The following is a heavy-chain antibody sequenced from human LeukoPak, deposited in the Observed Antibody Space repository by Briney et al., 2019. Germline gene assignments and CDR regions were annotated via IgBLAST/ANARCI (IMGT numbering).Heavy chain of an antibody. CDR3: ATGLFFDSIDY. V-gene: IGHV1-2*02. CDR1: GYTFTGYC. J-gene: IGHJ4*02. Sequence: ASVKVSCKASGYTFTGYCMHWVRQAPGQGLEWMGWINPKSGGTNYAQKFQGRVTMTRDTSISTTYMELSRLRSDDTAVYYCATGLFFDSIDYWGQGTLVTVSS. D-gene: IGHD3/OR15-3a*01. CDR2: INPKSGGT.